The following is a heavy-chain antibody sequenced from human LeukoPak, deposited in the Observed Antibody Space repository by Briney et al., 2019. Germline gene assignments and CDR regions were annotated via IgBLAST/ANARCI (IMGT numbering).Heavy chain of an antibody. CDR2: IYPVDSDT. CDR1: GYSFTSYW. J-gene: IGHJ4*02. D-gene: IGHD6-19*01. CDR3: ARQRRSSGWPTDY. V-gene: IGHV5-51*01. Sequence: GESLKISCKGSGYSFTSYWIAWVRQMPGKGLEWMGIIYPVDSDTRYSPSFQGQVTITADKSISTAYLQWSSLKASDNAMYYCARQRRSSGWPTDYWGQGTLVTVSS.